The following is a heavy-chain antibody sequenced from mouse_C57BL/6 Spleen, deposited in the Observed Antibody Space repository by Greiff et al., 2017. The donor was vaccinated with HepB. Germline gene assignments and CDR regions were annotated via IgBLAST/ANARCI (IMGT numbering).Heavy chain of an antibody. CDR3: ARIYYDYPWFAY. Sequence: EVKLMESGGGLVKPGGSLKLSCAASGFTFSSYTMSWVRQTPEKRLEWVATISGGGGNTYYPDSVKGRFTISRDNAKNTLYLQMSSLRSEDTALYYCARIYYDYPWFAYWGQGTLVTVSA. J-gene: IGHJ3*01. CDR2: ISGGGGNT. V-gene: IGHV5-9*01. CDR1: GFTFSSYT. D-gene: IGHD2-4*01.